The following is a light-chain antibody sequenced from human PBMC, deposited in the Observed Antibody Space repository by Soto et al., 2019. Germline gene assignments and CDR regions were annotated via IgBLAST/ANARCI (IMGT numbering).Light chain of an antibody. J-gene: IGKJ4*01. CDR3: QQCGSSPLT. V-gene: IGKV3-20*01. Sequence: EIVLTQSPCTLSLSPGERATLSCRASQSVGNNFLAWYQQKPGQAPRLLIYDASSRATGIPDRFSGSGSGTDFTLTIRRLEPEDFAVYYCQQCGSSPLTFGGGTKVEIK. CDR2: DAS. CDR1: QSVGNNF.